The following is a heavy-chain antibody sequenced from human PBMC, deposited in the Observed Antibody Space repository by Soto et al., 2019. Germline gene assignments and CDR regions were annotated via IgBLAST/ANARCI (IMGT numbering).Heavy chain of an antibody. CDR1: GYSFTSNW. CDR3: ARPPSGTTSFFDS. D-gene: IGHD1-7*01. V-gene: IGHV5-51*03. J-gene: IGHJ4*02. CDR2: IYPSDSDT. Sequence: EVQLVQSGPEVKKSGESLKISCKGSGYSFTSNWIGWVRQMPGKGLEWMGIIYPSDSDTRYSPSFQGQVTISADKSISPAYLQWSSLKASDPAMYYCARPPSGTTSFFDSWGQGTLVTVSS.